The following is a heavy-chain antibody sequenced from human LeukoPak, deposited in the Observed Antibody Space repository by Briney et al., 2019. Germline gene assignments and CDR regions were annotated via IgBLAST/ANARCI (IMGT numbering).Heavy chain of an antibody. V-gene: IGHV3-23*01. Sequence: GGSLRLSCAASGFTFSSYAMSWVRQAPGQGLEWVSAISGSGGSTYYADSVKGRFTISRDNSKNTLYLQMNSLRAEDTAVYYCAQRPHPGDFIPLYYFDYWGQGTLVTVSS. CDR1: GFTFSSYA. CDR3: AQRPHPGDFIPLYYFDY. D-gene: IGHD7-27*01. J-gene: IGHJ4*02. CDR2: ISGSGGST.